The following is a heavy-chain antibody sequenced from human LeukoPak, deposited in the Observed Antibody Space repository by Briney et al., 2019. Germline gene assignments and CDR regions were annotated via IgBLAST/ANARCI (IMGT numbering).Heavy chain of an antibody. CDR2: IYYSGST. D-gene: IGHD6-13*01. Sequence: PSETLSLTCTVSGGSISSYYWSWIRQPPGKGLEWIGYIYYSGSTNYNPSLKSRVTISVDTSKNQFSLKLSSVTAADTAVYYCARVGAAALYYFDYWGQGTLVTVSS. J-gene: IGHJ4*02. V-gene: IGHV4-59*01. CDR3: ARVGAAALYYFDY. CDR1: GGSISSYY.